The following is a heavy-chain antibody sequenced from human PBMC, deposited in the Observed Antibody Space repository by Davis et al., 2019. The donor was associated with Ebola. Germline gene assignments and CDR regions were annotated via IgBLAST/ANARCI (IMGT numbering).Heavy chain of an antibody. D-gene: IGHD3-9*01. J-gene: IGHJ4*02. Sequence: SVKFSCKTSEDSFSSHHISWVRQAPRQGLEWMGGIIPIFDTPHYAQKFQGRITITADALTSTAYMELSSLRSEDTATYFCARDFDGGNYYFDYWGPGTPVTVSS. V-gene: IGHV1-69*13. CDR3: ARDFDGGNYYFDY. CDR2: IIPIFDTP. CDR1: EDSFSSHH.